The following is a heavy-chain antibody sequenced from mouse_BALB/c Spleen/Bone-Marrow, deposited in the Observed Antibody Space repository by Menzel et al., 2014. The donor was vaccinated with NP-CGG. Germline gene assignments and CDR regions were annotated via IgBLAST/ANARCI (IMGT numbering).Heavy chain of an antibody. V-gene: IGHV1-14*01. CDR1: RYTFTSYV. Sequence: VQLQQSGPELVKPGASVKMSCKASRYTFTSYVLHWVRQKPGQGLEWIRFMNPFNDGTKYNEKFKGKATLTSDKSSSTAYMELSSLTSEDSAVYYCAREVVATDYFDYWGQGTTLTVSS. CDR2: MNPFNDGT. D-gene: IGHD1-1*01. J-gene: IGHJ2*01. CDR3: AREVVATDYFDY.